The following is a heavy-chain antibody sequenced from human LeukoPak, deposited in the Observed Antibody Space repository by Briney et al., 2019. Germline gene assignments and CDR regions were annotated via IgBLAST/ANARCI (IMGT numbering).Heavy chain of an antibody. CDR3: VRGDYDSSGSYPF. D-gene: IGHD3-22*01. CDR1: GASISSGGYS. V-gene: IGHV4-30-2*01. CDR2: IYHNGGS. Sequence: PSETLSLTCAVSGASISSGGYSWSWIRQPPGKGLEWIGYIYHNGGSYYSPSLKSRVTISVDRSKNQFSLKLNSVTAADTAVYYCVRGDYDSSGSYPFWGQGTLVTVSS. J-gene: IGHJ4*02.